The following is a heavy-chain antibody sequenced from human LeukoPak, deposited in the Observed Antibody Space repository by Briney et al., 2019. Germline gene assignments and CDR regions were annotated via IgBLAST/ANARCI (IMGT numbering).Heavy chain of an antibody. CDR2: IYHSGST. D-gene: IGHD6-6*01. V-gene: IGHV4-38-2*02. J-gene: IGHJ4*02. Sequence: SETLSLTCTVSGYSISSGYYWGWIRQPPGKGLEWIGSIYHSGSTNYNPSLKSRVTISVDTSKNQFSLKLSSVTAADTAVYYCARTVSLAARISVRRARPAYFDYWGQGTLVTVSS. CDR3: ARTVSLAARISVRRARPAYFDY. CDR1: GYSISSGYY.